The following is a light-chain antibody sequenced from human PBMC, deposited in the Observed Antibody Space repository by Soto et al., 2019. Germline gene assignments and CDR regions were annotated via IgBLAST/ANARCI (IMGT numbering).Light chain of an antibody. J-gene: IGKJ1*01. CDR1: ESVAGH. Sequence: EILMPPSPATLSVSPGERATLSGRASESVAGHLAWYQQKPGQAPRLLIHGASIRATGIPVRFSGSGSGTEFTLTISSLQSEEFAVYYCQQYDSWPRTVGQGTKVDIK. V-gene: IGKV3-15*01. CDR2: GAS. CDR3: QQYDSWPRT.